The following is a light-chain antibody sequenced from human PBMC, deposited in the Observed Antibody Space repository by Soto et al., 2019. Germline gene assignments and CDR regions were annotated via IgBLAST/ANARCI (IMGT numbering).Light chain of an antibody. CDR1: QSLLNSANDKIH. J-gene: IGKJ4*01. CDR3: QQYFSAHLT. CDR2: RAS. Sequence: DIVMTQSPASLAVSLGERATINCKSSQSLLNSANDKIHLAWYQQKPGQPPKLLIWRASTRDSGVPDRFSGSGSGTDFTLTISSLQAEEVADYYCQQYFSAHLTFGGGTKVEI. V-gene: IGKV4-1*01.